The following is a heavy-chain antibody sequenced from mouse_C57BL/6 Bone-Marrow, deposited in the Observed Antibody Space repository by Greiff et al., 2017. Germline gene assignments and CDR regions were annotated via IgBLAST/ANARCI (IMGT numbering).Heavy chain of an antibody. CDR1: GFTFSDAW. D-gene: IGHD2-5*01. J-gene: IGHJ2*01. CDR3: TRGNYSNSYYFDY. V-gene: IGHV6-6*01. CDR2: IRNKANNHAT. Sequence: EVQVVESGGGLVQPGGSMTLSCAASGFTFSDAWMDWVRQSPEKGLEWVAEIRNKANNHATYYAESVKGRFTISRDDSKSSVYLQMHSLRAEDTGIYYCTRGNYSNSYYFDYWGQGTTLTVSS.